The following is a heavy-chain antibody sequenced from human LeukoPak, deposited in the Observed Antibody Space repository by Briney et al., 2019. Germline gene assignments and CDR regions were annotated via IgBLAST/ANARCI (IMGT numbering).Heavy chain of an antibody. V-gene: IGHV3-66*01. CDR2: IYGGGST. CDR3: ARGPLEYSSSSGLGY. D-gene: IGHD6-6*01. Sequence: GGSLRLSCAASGFTVSSNYMSWVRQAPGKGLEWVSVIYGGGSTYYADSVKGRFTISRDNSKNTLYLQMNSLRAEDTAVYYCARGPLEYSSSSGLGYWGQGTLVTVSS. CDR1: GFTVSSNY. J-gene: IGHJ4*02.